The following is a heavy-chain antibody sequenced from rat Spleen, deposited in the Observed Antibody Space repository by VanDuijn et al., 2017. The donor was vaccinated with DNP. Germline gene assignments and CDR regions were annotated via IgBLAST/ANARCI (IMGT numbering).Heavy chain of an antibody. CDR1: GFTFSDYY. CDR3: ARHVLPLRVWDY. Sequence: EVQLVESGGGLVQPGWSLKLSCAASGFTFSDYYMAWVRQAPTKGLEWVAYISYDGASYYRDSVKGRFTISRDNAKSTLYLQMNSLRSEDMATYYCARHVLPLRVWDYWGQGVMVTVSS. D-gene: IGHD1-4*01. J-gene: IGHJ2*01. V-gene: IGHV5-22*01. CDR2: ISYDGAS.